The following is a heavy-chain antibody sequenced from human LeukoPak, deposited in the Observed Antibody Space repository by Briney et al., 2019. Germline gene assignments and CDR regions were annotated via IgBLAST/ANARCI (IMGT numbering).Heavy chain of an antibody. D-gene: IGHD1-1*01. CDR2: IYYSGTT. Sequence: SETLSLXCTVSGGSIINRSYYWDWIRQPPGKGLEWIGSIYYSGTTYYNPSLKSRVTISVDASKNQFSLKLSSVTAADTAVYYCVARNGDYSYMDVWGKGTTVTVSS. CDR1: GGSIINRSYY. V-gene: IGHV4-39*01. J-gene: IGHJ6*03. CDR3: VARNGDYSYMDV.